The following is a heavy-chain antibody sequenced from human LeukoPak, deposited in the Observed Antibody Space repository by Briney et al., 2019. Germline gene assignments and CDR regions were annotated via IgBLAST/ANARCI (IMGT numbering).Heavy chain of an antibody. CDR2: ISSSSSYI. V-gene: IGHV3-21*01. CDR3: AREGAAAAPY. Sequence: GGSLRLSCAASGFTFSSYSMNWFRQAPGKGLEWVSAISSSSSYIYYADSVKGRFTIPRDNARNSLYLQMNSLRAEDTAMYYCAREGAAAAPYWGQGTLVTVSS. CDR1: GFTFSSYS. D-gene: IGHD6-13*01. J-gene: IGHJ4*02.